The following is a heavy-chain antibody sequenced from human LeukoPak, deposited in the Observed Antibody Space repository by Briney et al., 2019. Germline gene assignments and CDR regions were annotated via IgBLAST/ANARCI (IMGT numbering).Heavy chain of an antibody. D-gene: IGHD5-18*01. CDR3: AKFRGYSYGPIGY. CDR1: GFTFSTYD. V-gene: IGHV3-23*01. Sequence: GGSLRLSCAASGFTFSTYDMSWVRQAPGKGLEWVSAISGSGGSTFYADSVKGRFTISRDNSNNTLYLQMNSLRAEDTAVYYCAKFRGYSYGPIGYWGQGTLVTVSS. CDR2: ISGSGGST. J-gene: IGHJ4*02.